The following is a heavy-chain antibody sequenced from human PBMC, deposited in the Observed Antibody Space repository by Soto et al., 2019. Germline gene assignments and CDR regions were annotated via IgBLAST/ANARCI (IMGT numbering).Heavy chain of an antibody. J-gene: IGHJ4*02. CDR1: GGSISSSSYY. CDR2: IYYSGST. D-gene: IGHD5-12*01. V-gene: IGHV4-39*07. Sequence: SETLSLTCTVSGGSISSSSYYWGWIRQPPGKGLEWIGSIYYSGSTNYNPSLKSRVTISVDTSKNQFSLKLTSVTAADTAVYYCAKPDVEMATITYFDYWGQGTLVTVSS. CDR3: AKPDVEMATITYFDY.